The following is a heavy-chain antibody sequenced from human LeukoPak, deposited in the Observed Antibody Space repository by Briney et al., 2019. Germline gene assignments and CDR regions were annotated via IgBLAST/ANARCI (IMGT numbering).Heavy chain of an antibody. Sequence: ASAKVSCKASGYNFTSYALNWVRQAPGQGLEWMGWINTNTGNPTYAQGFTGRFVFSLDTSVSTAYLQINSLQAEDTAVYFCARAEYNRDRLKVSPWGQGTRVTVSS. J-gene: IGHJ5*02. CDR2: INTNTGNP. CDR3: ARAEYNRDRLKVSP. D-gene: IGHD6-6*01. CDR1: GYNFTSYA. V-gene: IGHV7-4-1*02.